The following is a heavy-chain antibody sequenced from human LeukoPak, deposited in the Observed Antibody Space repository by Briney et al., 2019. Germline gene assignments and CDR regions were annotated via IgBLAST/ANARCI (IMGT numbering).Heavy chain of an antibody. CDR2: ISSGGTSL. CDR3: ARDRSGGYTYGRYFDY. Sequence: PGGSLRLSCAASGFTVSSNYMSWVRQAPGKGLEWVSYISSGGTSLYYADSVKGRFTISRDNAKNSLYLQMNSLRAEDTAVYYCARDRSGGYTYGRYFDYGGQGTLVTVPS. V-gene: IGHV3-11*04. CDR1: GFTVSSNY. D-gene: IGHD5-18*01. J-gene: IGHJ4*02.